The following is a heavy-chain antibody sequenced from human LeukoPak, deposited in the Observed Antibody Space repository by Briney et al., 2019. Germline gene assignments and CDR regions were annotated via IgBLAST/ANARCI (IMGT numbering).Heavy chain of an antibody. D-gene: IGHD3-22*01. Sequence: SETLSLTCNVSGVSQSTFYMSWIRQPAGKGLEWIGRIETTGSTNYNPSLKSRVTMSVDTSKRHFSLGLTSVTAADAAVYYCAVDDRGFDPWGQGTLVTVSS. V-gene: IGHV4-4*07. J-gene: IGHJ5*02. CDR2: IETTGST. CDR1: GVSQSTFY. CDR3: AVDDRGFDP.